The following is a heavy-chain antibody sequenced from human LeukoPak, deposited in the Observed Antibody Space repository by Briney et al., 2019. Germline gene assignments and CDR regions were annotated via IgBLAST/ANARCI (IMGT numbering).Heavy chain of an antibody. V-gene: IGHV4-59*01. D-gene: IGHD2-2*01. CDR3: ARVRPYCSSTSCYDFDI. J-gene: IGHJ3*02. CDR1: GGSISSYY. Sequence: SETLSLTCTVSGGSISSYYWSWIRQPPGKGLEWIGYIYYSGSTNYNPSLKSRVTISVDTSKNQFSLKLSSVTAADTAVYYCARVRPYCSSTSCYDFDIWGQGQWSPSLQ. CDR2: IYYSGST.